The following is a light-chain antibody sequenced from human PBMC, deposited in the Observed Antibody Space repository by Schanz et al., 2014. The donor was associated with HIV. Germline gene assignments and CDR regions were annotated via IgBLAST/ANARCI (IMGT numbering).Light chain of an antibody. V-gene: IGKV3-11*01. CDR1: QSVSSN. CDR3: QQRSHWPLT. Sequence: IVLTQSPGTLSLSPGERATLSCRASQSVSSNLAWYQQKPGQAPRLLIYGASSRSTGVPARFSGSGSGTEFILTINTLRPEDSAVYYCQQRSHWPLTFGGGTKVEI. J-gene: IGKJ4*01. CDR2: GAS.